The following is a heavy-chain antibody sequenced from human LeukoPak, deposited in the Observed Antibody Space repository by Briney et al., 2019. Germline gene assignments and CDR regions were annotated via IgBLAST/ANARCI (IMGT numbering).Heavy chain of an antibody. V-gene: IGHV1-69*13. CDR2: IIPIFNTA. CDR1: GGTFSNYA. CDR3: ARDLTGYYGSGKWYHYAMDV. D-gene: IGHD3-10*01. Sequence: GASVKVSCKASGGTFSNYAITWVRQAPGQGLEWMGGIIPIFNTANYARKLQGRVTITADESTSTVYMELSSLRSEDTAVYYCARDLTGYYGSGKWYHYAMDVWGQGTTVIVSS. J-gene: IGHJ6*01.